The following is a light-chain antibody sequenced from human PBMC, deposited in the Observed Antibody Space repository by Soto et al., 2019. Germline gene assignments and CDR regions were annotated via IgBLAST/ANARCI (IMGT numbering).Light chain of an antibody. J-gene: IGKJ1*01. Sequence: EIVMTQSPDTLSVSPGERATLSCRASQSVGSNLAWYQQKPGQAPGLLIYGASTRATGIPARFSGSGSGTEFTLTISSLQSEDFAVYYCQQYNNWWTFGQGTKVEIK. CDR2: GAS. V-gene: IGKV3-15*01. CDR1: QSVGSN. CDR3: QQYNNWWT.